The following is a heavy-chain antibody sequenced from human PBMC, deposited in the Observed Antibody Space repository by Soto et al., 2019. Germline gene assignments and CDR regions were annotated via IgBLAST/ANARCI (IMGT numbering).Heavy chain of an antibody. Sequence: SETLSLTCTVSGDSINNYYWSWIRQPPGKRLEWIGYIYYTGSPTYNPSLESRVSMSVDTSKNQFSLKLNSVNAADTAVYYCAKYRRTEAEGFTLDYWGRGTLVTVSS. V-gene: IGHV4-59*01. J-gene: IGHJ4*02. CDR1: GDSINNYY. D-gene: IGHD6-13*01. CDR2: IYYTGSP. CDR3: AKYRRTEAEGFTLDY.